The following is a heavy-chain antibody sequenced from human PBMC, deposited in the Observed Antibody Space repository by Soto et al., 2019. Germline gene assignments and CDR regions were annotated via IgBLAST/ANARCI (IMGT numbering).Heavy chain of an antibody. J-gene: IGHJ4*02. V-gene: IGHV4-39*01. CDR1: GGSISSSSYY. CDR3: ARREQLWAFDY. Sequence: SETLSLTCTVSGGSISSSSYYWGWIRQPPGKGLEWIGSIYYSGSTYYNPSLKSRVTISVDTSKNQFSLKLSSVTAADTAVYYCARREQLWAFDYWGQGTLVTVSS. CDR2: IYYSGST. D-gene: IGHD5-18*01.